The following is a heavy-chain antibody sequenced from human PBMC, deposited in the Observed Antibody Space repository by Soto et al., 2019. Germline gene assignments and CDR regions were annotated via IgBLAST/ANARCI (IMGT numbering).Heavy chain of an antibody. CDR2: IYYSGST. J-gene: IGHJ3*02. D-gene: IGHD3-10*01. CDR3: ARGVLLWFGELPPFHDAFDI. CDR1: GGSISSGGYY. Sequence: PSETLSLTCTVSGGSISSGGYYWSWIRQHPGKGLEWIGYIYYSGSTYYNPSLKSRVTISVDTSKNQFSLKLSSVTAADTAAYYCARGVLLWFGELPPFHDAFDIWGQGTMVTVSS. V-gene: IGHV4-31*03.